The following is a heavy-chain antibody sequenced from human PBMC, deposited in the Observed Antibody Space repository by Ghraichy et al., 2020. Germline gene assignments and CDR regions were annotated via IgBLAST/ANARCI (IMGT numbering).Heavy chain of an antibody. J-gene: IGHJ4*02. D-gene: IGHD3-10*01. CDR1: GFTFSNFW. CDR2: IKSKNNGETV. CDR3: TTTQTSRGDFDC. Sequence: GGSLRLSCAASGFTFSNFWMNWVRQAPGKGLEWVGHIKSKNNGETVDYAASVKGRFTISRDDSKDTLYLQMNNVKTEDTAVYYCTTTQTSRGDFDCWGQGTTVTVSP. V-gene: IGHV3-15*01.